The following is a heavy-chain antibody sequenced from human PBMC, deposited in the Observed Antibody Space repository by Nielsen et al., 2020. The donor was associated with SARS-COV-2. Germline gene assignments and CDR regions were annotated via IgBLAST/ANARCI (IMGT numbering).Heavy chain of an antibody. J-gene: IGHJ6*03. Sequence: SETLSLTCAISGDSVSSSSAAWNWIRQSPSRGLEWLGRTYYRSKWYNDYAVSVKSRITINPDTSKNQFSLHLNSVTPEDTAVYYCARARGAYGDYNYYYYTDVWGKGITVTVSS. CDR2: TYYRSKWYN. D-gene: IGHD4-17*01. CDR1: GDSVSSSSAA. CDR3: ARARGAYGDYNYYYYTDV. V-gene: IGHV6-1*01.